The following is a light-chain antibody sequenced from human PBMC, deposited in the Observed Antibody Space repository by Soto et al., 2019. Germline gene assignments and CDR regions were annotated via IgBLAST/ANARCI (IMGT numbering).Light chain of an antibody. CDR1: QGISSY. V-gene: IGKV1-9*01. Sequence: IQLTQSPSSLSASVGDRVTNTCRASQGISSYLAWYQQKPGKAPKLLIYAASTLQSGVPSRFSGSGSATDFTLTISSLQPEDFATYYCQQLNSYPPTFGGGTKVDIK. CDR2: AAS. CDR3: QQLNSYPPT. J-gene: IGKJ4*01.